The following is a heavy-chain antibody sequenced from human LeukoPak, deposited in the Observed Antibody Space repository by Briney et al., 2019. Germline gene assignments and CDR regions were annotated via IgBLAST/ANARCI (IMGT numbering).Heavy chain of an antibody. Sequence: PSETLSLTCSVSGGSIRSTSYLWGWIRQPPGKGLEWIGIIYYSGSTYYNPSLRSRVTISVDTTKNQFSLNLTSATAADTAVFYCARMHVTMMVGAGNFDSWGQGTLVTVSS. V-gene: IGHV4-39*07. J-gene: IGHJ4*02. CDR3: ARMHVTMMVGAGNFDS. CDR1: GGSIRSTSYL. D-gene: IGHD3-22*01. CDR2: IYYSGST.